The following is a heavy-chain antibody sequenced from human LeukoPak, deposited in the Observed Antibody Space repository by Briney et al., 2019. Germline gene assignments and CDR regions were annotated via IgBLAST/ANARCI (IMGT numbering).Heavy chain of an antibody. V-gene: IGHV4-34*01. CDR1: GGSFSGYY. Sequence: SETLSLTCAVYGGSFSGYYWSWIRQPPGKGREWMGEINNSGSTNYNPSLKSRVTISVDTSKNQFSLKLSSVTAADTAVYYCARLYGDYDWFDPWGQGTLVTVSS. CDR2: INNSGST. CDR3: ARLYGDYDWFDP. D-gene: IGHD4-17*01. J-gene: IGHJ5*02.